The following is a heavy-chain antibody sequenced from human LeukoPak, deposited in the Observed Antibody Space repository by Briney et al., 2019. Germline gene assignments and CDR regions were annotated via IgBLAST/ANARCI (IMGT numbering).Heavy chain of an antibody. CDR3: ARDRGSGWYYFDY. V-gene: IGHV3-33*01. D-gene: IGHD6-19*01. Sequence: GGSLRLSCAASGFTFSSYGMHWVPQAPGKGLEWVAVIWYDGSNKYYADSVKGRFTISRDNSKNTLYLQMNSLRAKDTAVYDRARDRGSGWYYFDYWGQGTLVTVSS. J-gene: IGHJ4*02. CDR1: GFTFSSYG. CDR2: IWYDGSNK.